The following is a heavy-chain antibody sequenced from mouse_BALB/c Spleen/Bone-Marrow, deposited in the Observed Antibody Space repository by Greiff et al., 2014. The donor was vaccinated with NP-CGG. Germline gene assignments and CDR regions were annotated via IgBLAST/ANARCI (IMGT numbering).Heavy chain of an antibody. CDR2: IHPYNDGT. J-gene: IGHJ2*01. CDR3: ARTILGYFFDY. V-gene: IGHV1-14*01. Sequence: EVQLQQSGPEPVKPGASVKMSCKASGYTFTSYVMHWVKQKPGQGLEGIGYIHPYNDGTKYNERFKGKATLTSDKSSSTAYMELSSLTSEDSAVYYCARTILGYFFDYWGQGTTLTVSS. CDR1: GYTFTSYV.